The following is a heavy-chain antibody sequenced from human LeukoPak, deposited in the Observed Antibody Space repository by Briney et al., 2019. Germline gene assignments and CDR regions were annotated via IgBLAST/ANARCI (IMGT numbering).Heavy chain of an antibody. Sequence: SGTLPLTCTVSGGSISSSSYYWGWIRQPPGKWLEWIGSIYYSGSTYYNPSLKSRVTISVDTSKNQFSLKLSSVTAADTAVYYCARPPTGGYSYGSPFDYWGQGTLVTVSS. J-gene: IGHJ4*02. CDR2: IYYSGST. CDR1: GGSISSSSYY. D-gene: IGHD5-18*01. CDR3: ARPPTGGYSYGSPFDY. V-gene: IGHV4-39*01.